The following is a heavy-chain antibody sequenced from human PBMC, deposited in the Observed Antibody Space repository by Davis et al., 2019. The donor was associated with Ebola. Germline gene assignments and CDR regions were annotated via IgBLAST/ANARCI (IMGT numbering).Heavy chain of an antibody. CDR2: INHSGST. J-gene: IGHJ5*02. Sequence: MPSETLSLTCAVYGGSFSGYYWSWIRQPPGKGLDWIGEINHSGSTNYNPSLKSRVTISVDTSKNQFSLKLSSVTAADTAVYYCARDESITVAGPRGWFDPWGQGTLVTVSS. CDR3: ARDESITVAGPRGWFDP. CDR1: GGSFSGYY. V-gene: IGHV4-34*01. D-gene: IGHD6-19*01.